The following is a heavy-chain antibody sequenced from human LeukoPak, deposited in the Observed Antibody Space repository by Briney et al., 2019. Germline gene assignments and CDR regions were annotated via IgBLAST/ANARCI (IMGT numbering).Heavy chain of an antibody. V-gene: IGHV4-59*01. J-gene: IGHJ4*02. D-gene: IGHD1-26*01. CDR3: ARGLSGSYFDY. CDR2: IFYGGGT. CDR1: GGSIGNYY. Sequence: ASETLSLTCTVSGGSIGNYYWSWMRQPPGKGLEWIGYIFYGGGTKYNPSLKSRVTISVDTSKNQFSLKQTSVTAADTAVYFCARGLSGSYFDYWGQGNLVTVSS.